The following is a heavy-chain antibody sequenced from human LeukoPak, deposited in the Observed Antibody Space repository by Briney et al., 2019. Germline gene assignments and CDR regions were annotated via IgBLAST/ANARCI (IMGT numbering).Heavy chain of an antibody. CDR1: GGSFSGYY. CDR3: ARVNYDSSLTGYFYMDV. J-gene: IGHJ6*03. V-gene: IGHV4-34*01. Sequence: SETLSLTCAVYGGSFSGYYWSWIRQPPGKGLEWIGEINHSGSTNYNPSLKSRVTISVDTSKNQFSLKLSSVTAADTAVYYCARVNYDSSLTGYFYMDVWAKGTTVRVSS. D-gene: IGHD3-22*01. CDR2: INHSGST.